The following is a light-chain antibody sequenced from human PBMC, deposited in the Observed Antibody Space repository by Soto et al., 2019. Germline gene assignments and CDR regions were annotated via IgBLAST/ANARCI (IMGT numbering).Light chain of an antibody. Sequence: QSVLTQPASVSGCPGQSITMSCTGTRNDVGGYNLVSWYQQYPGKAPKLMIYEGTKRPSGVSNRFSGSKSGNTASLTISGLQAEDEADYYCSSYAGSSNSVVFGGGTKLTVL. CDR1: RNDVGGYNL. CDR3: SSYAGSSNSVV. J-gene: IGLJ2*01. V-gene: IGLV2-23*01. CDR2: EGT.